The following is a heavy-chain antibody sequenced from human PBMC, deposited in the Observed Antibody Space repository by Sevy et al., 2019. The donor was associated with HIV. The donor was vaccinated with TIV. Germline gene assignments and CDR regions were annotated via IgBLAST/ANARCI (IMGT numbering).Heavy chain of an antibody. CDR3: VRHRDYDYIWGTFPYRDY. CDR2: ISPYKGNT. Sequence: ASVKVSCKASGYMFTSYGITWVRQAPGQGLEWLGWISPYKGNTNYAQKLQGRVTMTTDTSTSTAYMELRSLRSDDTAVYFCVRHRDYDYIWGTFPYRDYWGQGTLVTVSS. CDR1: GYMFTSYG. V-gene: IGHV1-18*01. J-gene: IGHJ4*02. D-gene: IGHD3-16*01.